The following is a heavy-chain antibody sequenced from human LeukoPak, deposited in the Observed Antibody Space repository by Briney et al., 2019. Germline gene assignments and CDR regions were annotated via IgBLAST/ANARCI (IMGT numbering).Heavy chain of an antibody. D-gene: IGHD3-10*01. CDR1: GYTFTSYY. CDR3: ARDLLPLYGSGTAAHPNSSDYFDY. Sequence: ASVKVSCKASGYTFTSYYMHWVRQAPGQGLEWMGIINPSGGSTSYAQKFQDRVTMTRDTSTSTVYMELSSLRSEDTAVYFCARDLLPLYGSGTAAHPNSSDYFDYWGQGTLVTVSS. CDR2: INPSGGST. J-gene: IGHJ4*02. V-gene: IGHV1-46*01.